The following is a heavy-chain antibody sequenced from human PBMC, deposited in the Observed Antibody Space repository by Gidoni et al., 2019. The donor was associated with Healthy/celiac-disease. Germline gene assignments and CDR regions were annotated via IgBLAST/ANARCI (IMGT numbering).Heavy chain of an antibody. J-gene: IGHJ6*02. CDR1: GFTFRSYW. CDR3: ARDGYYDFWSGYYYYYYGMDV. Sequence: EVQLVESGGGLVQPGGSLRLSCAAAGFTFRSYWMSWVRPAPGKGLEWVANIKQDGSEKYYVDSVKGRFTISRDNAKNSLYLQMNSLRAEDTAVYYCARDGYYDFWSGYYYYYYGMDVWGQGTTVTVSS. CDR2: IKQDGSEK. D-gene: IGHD3-3*01. V-gene: IGHV3-7*01.